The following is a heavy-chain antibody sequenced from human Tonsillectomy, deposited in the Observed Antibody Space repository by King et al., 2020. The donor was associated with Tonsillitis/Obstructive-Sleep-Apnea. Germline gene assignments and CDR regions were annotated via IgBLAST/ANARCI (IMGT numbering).Heavy chain of an antibody. J-gene: IGHJ4*02. CDR3: AKGAGAEWGPYYFDY. D-gene: IGHD3-3*01. CDR1: GFMFSNYG. V-gene: IGHV3-30*18. CDR2: ISSDGNNK. Sequence: VQLVESGGGVVQPGRSLKLSCAASGFMFSNYGMHWVRQAPGKGLEWVAVISSDGNNKYYGDSVKGRFTISRDKSKNTLYLRMNSLRVEDTAVYYCAKGAGAEWGPYYFDYWGQGTLVTVSS.